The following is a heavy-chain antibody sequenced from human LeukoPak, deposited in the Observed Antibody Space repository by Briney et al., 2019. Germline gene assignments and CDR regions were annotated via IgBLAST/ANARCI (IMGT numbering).Heavy chain of an antibody. CDR2: IYTSGST. Sequence: SETLSLTCTVSGGSISSYYWNWIRQPAGRGLEWIGRIYTSGSTNYNPSLKSRVTMSVDTSKNQFSLKLSSVTAADTAVYYCARDPNSVVTTSYWYFDLWGRGTLVTVSS. CDR1: GGSISSYY. CDR3: ARDPNSVVTTSYWYFDL. V-gene: IGHV4-4*07. J-gene: IGHJ2*01. D-gene: IGHD2-21*02.